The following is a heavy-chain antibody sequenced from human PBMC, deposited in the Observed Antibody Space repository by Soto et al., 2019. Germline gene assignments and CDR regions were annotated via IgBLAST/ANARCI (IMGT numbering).Heavy chain of an antibody. Sequence: EVQLVESGGGLVQPGGSLRLSCAASGFTFSSYWMHWVRQAPGKGLVWVSRINNDGTGTIYADSVKGRFTISRDNAKNTLYLQMNSLRAEDTAVYYCASTRTAVAGFDYWGQGTLVTVSS. D-gene: IGHD6-19*01. CDR1: GFTFSSYW. CDR3: ASTRTAVAGFDY. V-gene: IGHV3-74*01. J-gene: IGHJ4*02. CDR2: INNDGTGT.